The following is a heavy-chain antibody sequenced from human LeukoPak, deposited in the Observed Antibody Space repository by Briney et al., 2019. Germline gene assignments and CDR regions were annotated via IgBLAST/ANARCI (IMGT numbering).Heavy chain of an antibody. CDR2: IYYSGST. J-gene: IGHJ3*02. V-gene: IGHV4-39*01. Sequence: SETLSLTCTVSGGSISSSSYYWGWIRQPPGKGLEWIGSIYYSGSTYYNPSLKSRVTISVDTSENQFSLRLSSVTAADTAVYYCARHRGGSYYDAFDIWGQGTMVTVSS. D-gene: IGHD1-26*01. CDR3: ARHRGGSYYDAFDI. CDR1: GGSISSSSYY.